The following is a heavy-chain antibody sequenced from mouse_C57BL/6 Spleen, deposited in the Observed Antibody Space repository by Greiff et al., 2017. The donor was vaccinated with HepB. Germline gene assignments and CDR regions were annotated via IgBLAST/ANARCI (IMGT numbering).Heavy chain of an antibody. Sequence: EVKLMESGGGLVQPGGSMKLSCVASGFTFSNYWMNWVRQSPEKGLEWVAQIRLKSDNYATHYAESVKGRFTISRDDSKSSVYLQMNNLRAEDTGIYYCTAYSNFGFAYWGQGTLVTVSA. CDR2: IRLKSDNYAT. J-gene: IGHJ3*01. CDR3: TAYSNFGFAY. CDR1: GFTFSNYW. D-gene: IGHD2-5*01. V-gene: IGHV6-3*01.